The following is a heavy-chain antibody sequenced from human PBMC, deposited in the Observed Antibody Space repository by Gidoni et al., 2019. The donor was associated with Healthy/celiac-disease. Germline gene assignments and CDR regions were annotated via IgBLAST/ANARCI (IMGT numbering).Heavy chain of an antibody. D-gene: IGHD3-16*02. J-gene: IGHJ6*02. V-gene: IGHV3-20*01. CDR2: INWNGGST. CDR3: ARDPSLRDYVWGSYRRNSYYYYGMDV. Sequence: EVQLVESGGGVVRPGGSLRLSCAASGFPFDDYGLSWVRPAPGKGLEGVVGINWNGGSTGYADSVKGRFTISRDNAKNSLYLQMNSLRAEDTALYHCARDPSLRDYVWGSYRRNSYYYYGMDVWGQGTTVTVSS. CDR1: GFPFDDYG.